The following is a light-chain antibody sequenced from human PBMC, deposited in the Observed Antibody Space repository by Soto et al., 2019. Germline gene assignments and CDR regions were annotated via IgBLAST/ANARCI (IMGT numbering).Light chain of an antibody. CDR2: AAT. CDR3: QQANRFPLT. Sequence: DIQMTQSPSSVSASVGDRVTITCRASQGISSWLVWYQQKPGKAPNLLIYAATSLQSGVPSRFSGSGSGTEFTLPISSLQPEDFATYYCQQANRFPLTFGGGTKVEIK. J-gene: IGKJ4*01. CDR1: QGISSW. V-gene: IGKV1-12*01.